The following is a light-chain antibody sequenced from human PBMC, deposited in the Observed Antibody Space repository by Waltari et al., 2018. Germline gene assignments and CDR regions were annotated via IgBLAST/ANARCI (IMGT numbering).Light chain of an antibody. CDR2: DVS. Sequence: QSALTQPASVSGSPGQSIPITCTGPTSDVGGYNYVSWYQQHPGKAPKLMIYDVSNRPSGVSNRFSGSKSGNTASLTISGLQAEDEADYHCSSYSSSSTLVVFGGGTKLTVL. CDR3: SSYSSSSTLVV. CDR1: TSDVGGYNY. J-gene: IGLJ2*01. V-gene: IGLV2-14*03.